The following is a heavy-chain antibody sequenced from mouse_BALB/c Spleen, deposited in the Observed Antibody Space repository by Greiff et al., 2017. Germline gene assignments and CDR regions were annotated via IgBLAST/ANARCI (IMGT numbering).Heavy chain of an antibody. V-gene: IGHV1-7*01. Sequence: QVQLQQSGAELAKPGASVKMSCKASGYTFTSYWMHWVKQRPGQGLEWIGYINPSTGYTEYNQKFKDKATLTADKSSSTAYMQLSSLTSEDSAVYYCARTGDGYYVFAYWGQGTLVTVSA. CDR3: ARTGDGYYVFAY. CDR2: INPSTGYT. D-gene: IGHD2-3*01. CDR1: GYTFTSYW. J-gene: IGHJ3*01.